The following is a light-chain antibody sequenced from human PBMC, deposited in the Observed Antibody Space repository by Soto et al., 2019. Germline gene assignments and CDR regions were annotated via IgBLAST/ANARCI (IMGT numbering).Light chain of an antibody. J-gene: IGKJ2*01. V-gene: IGKV1-39*01. Sequence: DIQMTQSPSSLSASVGDRVTITCRASQSISSYLNWYQQKPGKAPKLLIYAASSLQSGVQTRFSGSGSGTDFTLTISSLQPEDFATYSCQQSYSTPRTFGQGTKLEIK. CDR3: QQSYSTPRT. CDR1: QSISSY. CDR2: AAS.